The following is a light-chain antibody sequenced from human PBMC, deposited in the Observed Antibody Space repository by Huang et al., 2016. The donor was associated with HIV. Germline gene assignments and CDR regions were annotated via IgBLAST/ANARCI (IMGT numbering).Light chain of an antibody. CDR2: AAS. V-gene: IGKV1-12*01. J-gene: IGKJ4*01. CDR1: QGVSNW. Sequence: DIQMTQSPSSVSASVGDRVTITCRASQGVSNWLAWYQQKPGKAPTLLIYAASNLQNGAPSRFSGGGSGTVFTLTISSLQPEDSAIYYCQQANSFPELSFGGGTRVEI. CDR3: QQANSFPELS.